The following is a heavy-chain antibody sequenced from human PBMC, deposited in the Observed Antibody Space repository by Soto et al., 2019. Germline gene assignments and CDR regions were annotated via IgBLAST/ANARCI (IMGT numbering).Heavy chain of an antibody. V-gene: IGHV4-34*01. CDR3: ARFANYFDAFDI. Sequence: SETLSLTCAVYGGSFSGYYWSWIRQPPGKGLEWIGEINHSGSTNYNPSLKSRVTISVDTSKNQFSLKLSSVTAADTAVYYCARFANYFDAFDIWGQGTMVTVSS. CDR1: GGSFSGYY. J-gene: IGHJ3*02. D-gene: IGHD1-7*01. CDR2: INHSGST.